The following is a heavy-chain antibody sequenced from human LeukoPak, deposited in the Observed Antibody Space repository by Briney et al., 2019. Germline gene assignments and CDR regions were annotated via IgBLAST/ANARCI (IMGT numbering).Heavy chain of an antibody. J-gene: IGHJ4*02. CDR1: GGTFSSYA. V-gene: IGHV1-69*13. Sequence: SVKVSCKASGGTFSSYAISWVRQAPGQGLEWMGGIIPIFGTANYAQRFQGRVTITADESTSTAYMELSSLRSEDTAVYYCARGPPVSYSSGWYYFDYWGQGTLVTVSS. D-gene: IGHD6-19*01. CDR2: IIPIFGTA. CDR3: ARGPPVSYSSGWYYFDY.